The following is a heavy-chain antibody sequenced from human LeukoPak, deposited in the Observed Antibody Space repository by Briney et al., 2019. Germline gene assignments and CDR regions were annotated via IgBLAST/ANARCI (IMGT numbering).Heavy chain of an antibody. V-gene: IGHV1-18*01. CDR3: ARGRFLVLRYFDWLLPDYYYYYGMDV. CDR1: GYTFTSYG. CDR2: ISAYNGNT. D-gene: IGHD3-9*01. Sequence: ASVKVSCKASGYTFTSYGISWVRQAPGQGLEWMGWISAYNGNTNYPQKLHGRVTMTTDTSTSTAYMELRSLRSDDTAVYYCARGRFLVLRYFDWLLPDYYYYYGMDVWGQGTTVTVSS. J-gene: IGHJ6*02.